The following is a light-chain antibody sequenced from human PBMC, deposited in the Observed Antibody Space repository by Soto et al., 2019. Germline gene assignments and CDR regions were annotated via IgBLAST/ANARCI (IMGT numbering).Light chain of an antibody. Sequence: QSALTQPPSVSGSPGQSVTISCTGTSSDVGNYNRVSWYQQPPGTAPKLIIYEVSNRPSGVPDRFSWSKSGNTASLTISGLQAEDEADYYCSSYTSSSTLVVFGGGTKLTVL. CDR3: SSYTSSSTLVV. J-gene: IGLJ2*01. V-gene: IGLV2-18*02. CDR2: EVS. CDR1: SSDVGNYNR.